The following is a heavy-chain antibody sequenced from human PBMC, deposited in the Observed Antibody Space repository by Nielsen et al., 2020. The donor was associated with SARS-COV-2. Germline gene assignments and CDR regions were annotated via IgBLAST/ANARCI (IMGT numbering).Heavy chain of an antibody. CDR3: ARDQTTVTGAEYYPH. CDR1: GYTFTTYA. V-gene: IGHV1-3*01. D-gene: IGHD4-17*01. CDR2: INVSNTNR. Sequence: ASVKVSCKTSGYTFTTYAIHWVRQAPGQRLEWMGWINVSNTNRKYSEKFQGRATITTDISASTAYMELSGLRSEDTAIYYCARDQTTVTGAEYYPHWGQGTFVSVSS. J-gene: IGHJ1*01.